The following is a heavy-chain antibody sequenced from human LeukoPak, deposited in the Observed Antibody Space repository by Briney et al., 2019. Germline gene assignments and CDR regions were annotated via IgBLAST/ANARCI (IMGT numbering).Heavy chain of an antibody. D-gene: IGHD4-23*01. CDR1: GLTFSSYW. V-gene: IGHV3-74*01. J-gene: IGHJ3*02. Sequence: GGSLRLSCAASGLTFSSYWMHWVRHAPGKGLVWVSHSNSDGSSTSYADSVRGRFTISRDNAKNTLYLQMNSLRAEDTAVYYCARDLKGPVNDVFDMWGQGTMVTVSS. CDR3: ARDLKGPVNDVFDM. CDR2: SNSDGSST.